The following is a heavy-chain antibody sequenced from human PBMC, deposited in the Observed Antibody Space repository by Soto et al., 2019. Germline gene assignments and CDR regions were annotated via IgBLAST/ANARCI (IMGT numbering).Heavy chain of an antibody. J-gene: IGHJ4*02. V-gene: IGHV4-34*01. CDR2: INHSGST. CDR3: ARAEGRYYGSGSFGY. CDR1: GGSFSGYY. D-gene: IGHD3-10*01. Sequence: SETLSLTCAVYGGSFSGYYWSWIRQPPGKGLEWIGEINHSGSTNYNPSLKSRVTISVDTSKNQFSLKLSSVTAADTAVYYCARAEGRYYGSGSFGYWGQGTLVTVSS.